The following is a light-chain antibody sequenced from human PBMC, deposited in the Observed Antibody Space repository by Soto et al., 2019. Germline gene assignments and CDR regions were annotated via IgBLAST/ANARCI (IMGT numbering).Light chain of an antibody. CDR2: EVK. CDR3: TSYTRRDPVV. Sequence: QSALTQPPSVSGSPGQSVTISCTGTSSDVGTYNRVSWYQQPPGTAPKLMIYEVKIRPSGVPDRFSGSKSGNTASLTISGLQAEDEADYYCTSYTRRDPVVFGGGTKVTVL. V-gene: IGLV2-18*02. J-gene: IGLJ2*01. CDR1: SSDVGTYNR.